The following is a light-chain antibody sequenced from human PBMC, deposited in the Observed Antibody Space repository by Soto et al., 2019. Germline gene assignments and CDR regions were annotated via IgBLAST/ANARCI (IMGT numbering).Light chain of an antibody. CDR1: SSDVDGYNY. V-gene: IGLV2-14*01. CDR2: DVS. Sequence: QSVLTQPASVSGSPGQSITISCTGISSDVDGYNYVSWYQQHPGKAPKLMIYDVSNRPSGVSNRFSGSKSGNTASLTISGLQAEDEADYYCSSYTRSSTPRAFVTGTKVTVL. CDR3: SSYTRSSTPRA. J-gene: IGLJ1*01.